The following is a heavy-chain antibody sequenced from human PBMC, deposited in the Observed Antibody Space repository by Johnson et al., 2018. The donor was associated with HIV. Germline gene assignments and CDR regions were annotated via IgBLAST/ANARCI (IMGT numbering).Heavy chain of an antibody. CDR1: GFSFTKYA. Sequence: QVQLVESGGGVVQPGRSLRLSCAASGFSFTKYAMHWVRQAPGKGLEWVAIISYDGNNKYYADSVKGRFTISRDNSKNTLYLQMNSLRAEDTAVYYCARDATNAWALDLWGQGTMVTVSS. CDR3: ARDATNAWALDL. D-gene: IGHD1-1*01. J-gene: IGHJ3*01. V-gene: IGHV3-30-3*01. CDR2: ISYDGNNK.